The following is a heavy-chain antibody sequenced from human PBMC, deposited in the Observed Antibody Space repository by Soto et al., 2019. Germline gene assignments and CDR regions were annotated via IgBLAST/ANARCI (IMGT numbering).Heavy chain of an antibody. J-gene: IGHJ6*02. CDR2: ISAYNGNT. CDR3: AREVMSSYYDFWSGYPYGMDV. Sequence: ASVKVSCKASGYTFTSYGISWVRQAPGQGLEWTGWISAYNGNTNYAQKLQGRVTMTTDTSTSTAYMELRSLRSDDTAVYYCAREVMSSYYDFWSGYPYGMDVWGQGTTVTVSS. D-gene: IGHD3-3*01. V-gene: IGHV1-18*01. CDR1: GYTFTSYG.